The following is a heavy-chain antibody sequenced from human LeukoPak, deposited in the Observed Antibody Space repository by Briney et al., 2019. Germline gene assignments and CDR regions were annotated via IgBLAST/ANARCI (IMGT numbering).Heavy chain of an antibody. CDR3: ARGVDDSSGYYPNYFDY. J-gene: IGHJ4*02. Sequence: SVKVSCKASGYTFTGYYMHWVRQAPGQGLEWMGGIIPIFGTANYAQKFQGRVTITADESTSTAYMELSSLRSEDTAVYYCARGVDDSSGYYPNYFDYWGQGTLVTVSS. D-gene: IGHD3-22*01. CDR2: IIPIFGTA. CDR1: GYTFTGYY. V-gene: IGHV1-69*13.